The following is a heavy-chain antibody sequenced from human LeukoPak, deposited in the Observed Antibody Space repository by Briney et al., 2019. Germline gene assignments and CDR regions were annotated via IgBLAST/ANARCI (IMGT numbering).Heavy chain of an antibody. CDR1: GFTFSSYA. J-gene: IGHJ6*02. CDR2: ISRNGSST. V-gene: IGHV3-64*01. CDR3: ARDAGSWYADYYYGMYV. Sequence: PGGSRRPSCAASGFTFSSYAMHWVRQAQGKGLECVSAISRNGSSTYYANSVKGRFTISRDNSKKTLYLKMGRLRAEDMAVYYCARDAGSWYADYYYGMYVWGQGTTVTVSS. D-gene: IGHD6-13*01.